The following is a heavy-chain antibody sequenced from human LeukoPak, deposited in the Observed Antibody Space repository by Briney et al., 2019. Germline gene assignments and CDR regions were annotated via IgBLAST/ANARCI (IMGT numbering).Heavy chain of an antibody. CDR2: ISDDGSRQ. D-gene: IGHD6-19*01. CDR3: ARSASGWGFDD. V-gene: IGHV3-30-3*01. CDR1: GFTFSNYA. Sequence: GGSLRLSCAATGFTFSNYAIHWGRQAPGKGLEWVAFISDDGSRQHYADSVKGRFTISRDNSKNTLYLQMSSLKASDSAMYYCARSASGWGFDDWGQGTLVTVSS. J-gene: IGHJ4*02.